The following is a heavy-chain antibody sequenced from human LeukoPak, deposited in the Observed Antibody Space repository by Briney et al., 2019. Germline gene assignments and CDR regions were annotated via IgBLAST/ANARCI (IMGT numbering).Heavy chain of an antibody. V-gene: IGHV1-2*06. J-gene: IGHJ4*02. CDR1: GYTFTDYY. D-gene: IGHD3-22*01. Sequence: ASVKVSCKASGYTFTDYYMHWVRQAPGQGLEWMGRINPNSGGANYALKFQGRVTMTRDTSISTAHVELSRLRSDDTAVYYCARLSVDGTGYFYDNWGQGTLATVSS. CDR3: ARLSVDGTGYFYDN. CDR2: INPNSGGA.